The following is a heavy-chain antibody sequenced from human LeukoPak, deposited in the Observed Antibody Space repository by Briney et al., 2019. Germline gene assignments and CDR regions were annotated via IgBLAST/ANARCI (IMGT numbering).Heavy chain of an antibody. CDR1: GGTFSSYA. V-gene: IGHV1-69*13. D-gene: IGHD4-17*01. J-gene: IGHJ4*02. CDR3: AREMNYDDYRTSDY. Sequence: ASVKVSCKASGGTFSSYAISWVRQAPGQGLEWMGGIIPIFGTANYAQKFQGRVTITADESTSTAYMELSSLRSEDTAVYYCAREMNYDDYRTSDYWGQGTLVTVSS. CDR2: IIPIFGTA.